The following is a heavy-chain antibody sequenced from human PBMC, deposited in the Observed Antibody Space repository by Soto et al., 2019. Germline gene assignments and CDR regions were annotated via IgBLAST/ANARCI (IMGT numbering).Heavy chain of an antibody. CDR2: ISGSGFKK. V-gene: IGHV3-23*01. CDR3: AKNQGVELVPLATVDWFDP. D-gene: IGHD1-26*01. J-gene: IGHJ5*02. Sequence: LGLSCAASGFIFENFGMSWVRQAPGKGLEWISSISGSGFKKYYADSVKGRFTISRDNSKSTVYLELNNLSAEDTAVYHCAKNQGVELVPLATVDWFDPWGQGSVVTVSS. CDR1: GFIFENFG.